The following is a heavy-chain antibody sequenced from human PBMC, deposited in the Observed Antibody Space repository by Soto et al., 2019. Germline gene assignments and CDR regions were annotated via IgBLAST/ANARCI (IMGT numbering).Heavy chain of an antibody. CDR3: VRDRYSSSGWFDT. CDR1: GDSVSSYSAA. D-gene: IGHD3-10*01. V-gene: IGHV6-1*01. J-gene: IGHJ5*02. Sequence: SQTLSLTCAISGDSVSSYSAAWNWIRQSPSGGLEWLGRTYYRSRFFSDYAESVKSRIIINPDTSKNQFSLQLKSVTPEDKAVYYCVRDRYSSSGWFDTWGQGTTVTVSS. CDR2: TYYRSRFFS.